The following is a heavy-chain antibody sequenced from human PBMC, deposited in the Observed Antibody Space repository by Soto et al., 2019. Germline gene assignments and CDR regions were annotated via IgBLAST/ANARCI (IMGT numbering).Heavy chain of an antibody. J-gene: IGHJ6*02. CDR2: IGTAGDT. Sequence: PGGSLRLSCAASGFTFSSYDMHWVRQATGKGLEWVSAIGTAGDTYYPGSVKGRFTISRENAKNSLYLQMNSLRAGDTAVYYCARASYWPCYSYYGMXVWGQETTVTVSS. V-gene: IGHV3-13*01. D-gene: IGHD1-26*01. CDR3: ARASYWPCYSYYGMXV. CDR1: GFTFSSYD.